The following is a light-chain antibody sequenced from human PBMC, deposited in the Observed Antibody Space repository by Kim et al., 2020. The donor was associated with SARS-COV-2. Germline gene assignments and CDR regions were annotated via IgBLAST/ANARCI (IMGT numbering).Light chain of an antibody. CDR2: GAS. V-gene: IGKV3-15*01. CDR1: QSVSSN. Sequence: VSPGESATLSCRASQSVSSNLGWYQQKRGQAPRLLIYGASTRATGIPARFSGSGSGTDFTLTISSLQSEDFAVYYCQQYNNWPLTFGRGTKVDIK. J-gene: IGKJ1*01. CDR3: QQYNNWPLT.